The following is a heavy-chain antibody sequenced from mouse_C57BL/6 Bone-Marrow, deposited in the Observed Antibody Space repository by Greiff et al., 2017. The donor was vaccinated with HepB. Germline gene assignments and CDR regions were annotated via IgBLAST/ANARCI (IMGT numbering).Heavy chain of an antibody. CDR2: INPYNGGT. CDR1: GYTFTDYY. D-gene: IGHD1-1*01. J-gene: IGHJ4*01. Sequence: EVQLQQSGPVLVKPGASVKMSCKASGYTFTDYYMNWVKQSHGKSLEWIGVINPYNGGTSYNQKFKGKATLTVDKSSSTAYMELNSLTSEDSAVYYCAPITTVVANYAMDYWGQGTSVTVSS. CDR3: APITTVVANYAMDY. V-gene: IGHV1-19*01.